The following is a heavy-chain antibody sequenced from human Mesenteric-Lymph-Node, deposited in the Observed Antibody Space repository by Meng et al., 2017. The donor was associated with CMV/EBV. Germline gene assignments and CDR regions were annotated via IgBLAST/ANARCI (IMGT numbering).Heavy chain of an antibody. V-gene: IGHV3-30*02. Sequence: GGSLRLSCAASGFTFSGYGMHWVRQAPGKGLEWVAFIRNDESNRYYVDSVKGRFTISRDNSRDTLYLQMESLRAEDTAVYYCAKDFTSVGPFYFDYWGQGTLVTVSS. J-gene: IGHJ4*02. D-gene: IGHD5/OR15-5a*01. CDR3: AKDFTSVGPFYFDY. CDR1: GFTFSGYG. CDR2: IRNDESNR.